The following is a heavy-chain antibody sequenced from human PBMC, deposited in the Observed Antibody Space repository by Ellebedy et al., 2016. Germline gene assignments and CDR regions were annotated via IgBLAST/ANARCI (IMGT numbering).Heavy chain of an antibody. CDR3: AKWWPGAEYFQH. CDR1: RITFSSYD. V-gene: IGHV3-30*18. Sequence: GGSLRLSXAASRITFSSYDMHWVRQAPGKGLEWVAAISYDGSNEYYGDSVKGRFSISRDNSKNTLYLQMNSLRAEDTAVYYCAKWWPGAEYFQHWGQGTLVTVSS. CDR2: ISYDGSNE. J-gene: IGHJ1*01. D-gene: IGHD2-15*01.